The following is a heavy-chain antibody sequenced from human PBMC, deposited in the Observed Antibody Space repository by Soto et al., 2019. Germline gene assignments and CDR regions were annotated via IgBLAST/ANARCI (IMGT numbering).Heavy chain of an antibody. CDR1: GFTFSSYA. J-gene: IGHJ4*02. Sequence: GGSLRLSCAASGFTFSSYAMSWVRQAPGKGLEWVSAISGSGGSTYYADSVKGRFTISRDNSKNTLYLQMNSLRAEDTAVYYCAKDRGRLRFLEWLFEFDYWGQGTLVTVSS. V-gene: IGHV3-23*01. CDR2: ISGSGGST. CDR3: AKDRGRLRFLEWLFEFDY. D-gene: IGHD3-3*01.